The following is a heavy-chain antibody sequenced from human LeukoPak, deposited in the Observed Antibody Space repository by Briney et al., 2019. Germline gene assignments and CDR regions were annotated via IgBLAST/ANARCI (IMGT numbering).Heavy chain of an antibody. CDR2: IIPIFGTA. J-gene: IGHJ4*02. V-gene: IGHV1-69*06. CDR3: ARKRYFDWPIGAFDY. D-gene: IGHD3-9*01. Sequence: GSSVKVSCKASGGTFSSYAISWVRQAPGQGLEWMGGIIPIFGTANYAQKFQGRVTITADKSTSTAYMELSSLRSEDTAVYYCARKRYFDWPIGAFDYWGQGTLVTVSS. CDR1: GGTFSSYA.